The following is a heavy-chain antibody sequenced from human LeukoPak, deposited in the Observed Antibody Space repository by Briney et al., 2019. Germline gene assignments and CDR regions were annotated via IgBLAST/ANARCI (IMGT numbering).Heavy chain of an antibody. V-gene: IGHV3-30*04. J-gene: IGHJ5*02. Sequence: PGRSLRLSCAASGFTFSSYAMHWVRQARGKGLEWVAVISYDGSNKYYADSVRGRLTIYRDNSKNTLYLQMNSLRAEDTAVYYCARGPGRSGNNWFDPWGQGTLVTVSS. CDR2: ISYDGSNK. CDR3: ARGPGRSGNNWFDP. D-gene: IGHD3-3*01. CDR1: GFTFSSYA.